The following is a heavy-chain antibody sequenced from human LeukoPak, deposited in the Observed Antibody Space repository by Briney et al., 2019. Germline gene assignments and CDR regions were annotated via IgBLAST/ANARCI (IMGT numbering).Heavy chain of an antibody. CDR1: GFTFDDYA. Sequence: PGGSLRLSCAASGFTFDDYAMHWVRQAPGKGLEWVSGISWNSGSIGYADSVKGRLTISRDNAKNSLYLQMNSLRAEDTALYYCAKDQDDILTGYNNWFDPWGQGTLVTVSS. CDR2: ISWNSGSI. V-gene: IGHV3-9*01. D-gene: IGHD3-9*01. J-gene: IGHJ5*02. CDR3: AKDQDDILTGYNNWFDP.